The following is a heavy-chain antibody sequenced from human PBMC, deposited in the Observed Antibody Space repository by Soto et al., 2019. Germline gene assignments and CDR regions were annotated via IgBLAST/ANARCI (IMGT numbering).Heavy chain of an antibody. CDR3: ARESRSDDFWSGYYYYYGMDV. J-gene: IGHJ6*02. CDR2: IIPIFGTA. CDR1: GGTFSSYA. V-gene: IGHV1-69*06. Sequence: SVKVSCKASGGTFSSYAISWVRQAPGQGLEWMGGIIPIFGTANYAQKFQGRVTITADKSTSTAYMELSSLRSEDTAVYYCARESRSDDFWSGYYYYYGMDVWG. D-gene: IGHD3-3*01.